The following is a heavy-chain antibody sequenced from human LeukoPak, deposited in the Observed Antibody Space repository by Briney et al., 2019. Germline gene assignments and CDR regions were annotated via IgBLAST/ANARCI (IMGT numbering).Heavy chain of an antibody. CDR2: IVHRFDTA. J-gene: IGHJ3*02. CDR3: ARYQPDVNDGFDI. CDR1: GGNFSAYA. V-gene: IGHV1-69*06. Sequence: GASVKVSCKAFGGNFSAYAISWVRQAPGQGLEWMGDIVHRFDTANYAQKFKGRVTIAADRSTNTAYMELSSLTAEDTAVYYCARYQPDVNDGFDIWGQGTTVTVSS. D-gene: IGHD3-10*02.